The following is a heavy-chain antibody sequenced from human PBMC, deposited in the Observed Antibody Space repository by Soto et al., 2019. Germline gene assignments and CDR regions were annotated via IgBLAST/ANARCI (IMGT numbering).Heavy chain of an antibody. CDR1: GGSITSSPSY. CDR2: TYFGGST. CDR3: ARPRHHTALVFDY. J-gene: IGHJ4*02. V-gene: IGHV4-39*01. Sequence: SETLSLTCTVSGGSITSSPSYWGWIRQPPGKGLEWIGSTYFGGSTYYNPSLTGRVTISVDTSKNQVSLNLNSVTAADTAVYYCARPRHHTALVFDYWGQGALVTVSS. D-gene: IGHD2-8*02.